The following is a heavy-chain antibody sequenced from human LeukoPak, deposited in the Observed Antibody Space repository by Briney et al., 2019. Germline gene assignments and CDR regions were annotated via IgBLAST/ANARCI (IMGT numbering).Heavy chain of an antibody. CDR2: IYYSGST. V-gene: IGHV4-30-4*01. J-gene: IGHJ5*02. CDR1: GGSTSSGDYY. Sequence: PSQTLSLTCTVSGGSTSSGDYYWSWIRQPPGKGLEWIGYIYYSGSTYYNPSLKSRVTISVDTSKNQFSLKLSSVTAADTAVYYCARGGVVVAATRSGNWFDPWGQGTLVTVSS. CDR3: ARGGVVVAATRSGNWFDP. D-gene: IGHD2-15*01.